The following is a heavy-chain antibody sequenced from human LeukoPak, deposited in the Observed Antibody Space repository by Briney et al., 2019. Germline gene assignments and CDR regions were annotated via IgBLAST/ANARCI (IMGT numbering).Heavy chain of an antibody. CDR2: IKSKTDGGTT. V-gene: IGHV3-15*01. CDR1: GFTFSNAW. Sequence: GGSLRLSCAASGFTFSNAWMSWVRQAPGKGLEWVGRIKSKTDGGTTDYAAPVKGRFTISRDGSKNTLYLQMNSLKTEDTAVYYCTTSRRWFGESKYWGQGTLVTVSS. CDR3: TTSRRWFGESKY. D-gene: IGHD3-10*01. J-gene: IGHJ4*02.